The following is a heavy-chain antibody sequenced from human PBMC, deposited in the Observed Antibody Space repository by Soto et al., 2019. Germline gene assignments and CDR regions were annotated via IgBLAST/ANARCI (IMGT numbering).Heavy chain of an antibody. V-gene: IGHV1-2*02. CDR3: ARERYQVLSDGMDV. D-gene: IGHD2-2*01. CDR2: LNPKSGGT. CDR1: GFTFSDYY. J-gene: IGHJ6*02. Sequence: ASVKVSCKASGFTFSDYYMHWVREAPGQGLEWMGWLNPKSGGTTYAQKFQGRLTLSRDTSINTAYMELSRLSIDDRDLYYWARERYQVLSDGMDVWGQGTTVTVSS.